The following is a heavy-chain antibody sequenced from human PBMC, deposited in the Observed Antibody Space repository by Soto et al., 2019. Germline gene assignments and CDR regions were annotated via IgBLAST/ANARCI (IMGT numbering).Heavy chain of an antibody. D-gene: IGHD3-22*01. J-gene: IGHJ4*02. CDR3: ARDNYYDSSGYYYPFDY. V-gene: IGHV4-4*07. CDR1: GGSISSYY. CDR2: IYTSGST. Sequence: PSETLSLTCTVSGGSISSYYWSWIRQPAGKGLEWIGRIYTSGSTNYNPSLKSRVTMSVDTSKNQFSLKLSSVTAADTAVYYCARDNYYDSSGYYYPFDYWGQGTLVTVSS.